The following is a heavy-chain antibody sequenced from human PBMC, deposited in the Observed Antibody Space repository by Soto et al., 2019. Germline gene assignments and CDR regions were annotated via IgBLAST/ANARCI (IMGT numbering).Heavy chain of an antibody. D-gene: IGHD5-18*01. CDR2: INHSGST. Sequence: SETLSLTCAVYGGSFSGYYWSWIRQPPGKGLEWIGEINHSGSTNYSPSLKSRVTISVDTSKNQFSLKLSSVTAADTAVYYCARRRIQLWFTLDYWGQGXLVTVSS. CDR1: GGSFSGYY. CDR3: ARRRIQLWFTLDY. J-gene: IGHJ4*02. V-gene: IGHV4-34*01.